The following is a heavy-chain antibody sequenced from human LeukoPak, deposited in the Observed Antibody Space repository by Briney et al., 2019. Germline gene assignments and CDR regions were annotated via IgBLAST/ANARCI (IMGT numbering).Heavy chain of an antibody. Sequence: GGSLRLSCAASGFTFSSYGMHWVRQAPGKGLEWVAFIRYDGSNKYYADSVKGRFTISRDNSKNTLYLQMNSLRAEDTAVYYCAKVSSSWTPKYFDYWGQGTLVTVSS. V-gene: IGHV3-30*02. CDR2: IRYDGSNK. CDR1: GFTFSSYG. CDR3: AKVSSSWTPKYFDY. J-gene: IGHJ4*02. D-gene: IGHD6-13*01.